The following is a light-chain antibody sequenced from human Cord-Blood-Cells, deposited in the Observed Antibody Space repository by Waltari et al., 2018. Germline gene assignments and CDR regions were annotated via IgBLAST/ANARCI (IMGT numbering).Light chain of an antibody. CDR1: SSDVGSYNL. CDR2: EVS. Sequence: QSALTQPASVSGSPGQSITISCTGTSSDVGSYNLVSWYQQHPGKAPKPMIYEVSKRPSGVSNRFSASKSGNTASLTISGLQAEDEADYYCCSYAGSSTYVFGTGTKVTVL. CDR3: CSYAGSSTYV. J-gene: IGLJ1*01. V-gene: IGLV2-23*02.